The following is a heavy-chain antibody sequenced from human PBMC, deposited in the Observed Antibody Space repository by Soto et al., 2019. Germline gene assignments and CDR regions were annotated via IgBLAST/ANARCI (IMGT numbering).Heavy chain of an antibody. CDR2: ISGSSSGT. J-gene: IGHJ6*02. CDR3: AKDLSENFWVYYYAMAV. CDR1: VFNFGAYA. Sequence: QPGGSLRLSCEGSVFNFGAYAMNCVRQAPGKGLEWVSGISGSSSGTYYTESVKGRFTISRDNFKNTVYLQMNSLRGEDKAVYYCAKDLSENFWVYYYAMAVWGQWTALTVSS. D-gene: IGHD1-7*01. V-gene: IGHV3-23*01.